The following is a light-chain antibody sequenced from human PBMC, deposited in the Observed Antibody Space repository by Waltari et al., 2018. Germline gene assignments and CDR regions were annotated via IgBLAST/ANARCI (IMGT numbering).Light chain of an antibody. CDR2: DNN. J-gene: IGLJ2*01. V-gene: IGLV1-51*01. CDR3: GTWDSSLSGVV. Sequence: QSVLTQPPSVSAAPGQKVTISCSGSSSNIGKNYVSWYQQLPETAPKLLIYDNNGRPSGIPDRFSGSKSGTSATLGITGLQTGDEADYYCGTWDSSLSGVVFGGGTKLTVL. CDR1: SSNIGKNY.